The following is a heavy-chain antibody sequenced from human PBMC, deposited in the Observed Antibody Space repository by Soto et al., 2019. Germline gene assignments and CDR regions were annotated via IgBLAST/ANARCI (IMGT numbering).Heavy chain of an antibody. J-gene: IGHJ4*02. Sequence: EVQLVESGGGLVQPGGSLKLSCAASGFTFSGSAMHWVRQASGKGLEWVGRIRSKANSYETVYAASVKGRFTISRDDSKNPAYRQMNSRKTEDTAVYYCTSQLRFDYWGQGTLVTGSS. CDR2: IRSKANSYET. D-gene: IGHD3-3*01. CDR3: TSQLRFDY. CDR1: GFTFSGSA. V-gene: IGHV3-73*02.